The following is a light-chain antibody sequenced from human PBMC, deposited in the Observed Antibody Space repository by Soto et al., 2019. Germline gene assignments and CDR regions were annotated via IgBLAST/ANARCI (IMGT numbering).Light chain of an antibody. CDR2: GAS. CDR1: QSVSSSY. CDR3: QQDGNSLFT. J-gene: IGKJ3*01. Sequence: EIVLTQSPGTLSLSPGERATLSCRASQSVSSSYLAWYQQKPGQAPRLLIYGASSRATGIPDRFSGSGSGTDFTLTISRLEPEDFAVYYCQQDGNSLFTFGPGTKVDFK. V-gene: IGKV3-20*01.